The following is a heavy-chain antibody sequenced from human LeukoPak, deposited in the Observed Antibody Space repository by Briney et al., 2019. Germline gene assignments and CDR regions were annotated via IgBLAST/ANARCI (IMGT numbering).Heavy chain of an antibody. CDR2: IYYSGST. CDR3: AVLDVVPAAIDY. V-gene: IGHV4-59*01. CDR1: GGSISSYY. J-gene: IGHJ4*02. Sequence: SETLSLTCTVSGGSISSYYWSWIRQPPGKGLGWIGYIYYSGSTNYNPSLKSRVTISVDTSKNQFSLKLSSVTAADTAVYYCAVLDVVPAAIDYSGQGTLVTASS. D-gene: IGHD2-2*01.